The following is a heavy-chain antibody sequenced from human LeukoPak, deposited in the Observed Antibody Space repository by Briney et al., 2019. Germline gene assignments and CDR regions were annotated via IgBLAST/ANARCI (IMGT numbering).Heavy chain of an antibody. V-gene: IGHV4-30-2*01. CDR1: GGSISSGGYY. J-gene: IGHJ4*02. CDR2: IYHSGST. CDR3: ARGGYFYYFDY. Sequence: SQTLSLTCTVSGGSISSGGYYWSWIRQPPGKGLEWIGYIYHSGSTYYNPSLKSRVTISVDRSKNQFSLKLSSVTAADTAVYYCARGGYFYYFDYWGQGTLVTVSS. D-gene: IGHD5-12*01.